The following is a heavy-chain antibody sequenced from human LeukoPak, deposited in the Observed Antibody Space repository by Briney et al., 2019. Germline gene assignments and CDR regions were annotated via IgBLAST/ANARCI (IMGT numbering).Heavy chain of an antibody. J-gene: IGHJ4*02. CDR2: INPDSCDT. CDR1: DYTFILYH. CDR3: ALIPGGSWAFDY. Sequence: ASVTVSCKASDYTFILYHIHWVRQAPGQGLEWMAWINPDSCDTNYQCRVTMTRDTSISTAYMEVSSLRSDDTAVYYCALIPGGSWAFDYWGQGTLVTVSS. V-gene: IGHV1-2*02. D-gene: IGHD6-13*01.